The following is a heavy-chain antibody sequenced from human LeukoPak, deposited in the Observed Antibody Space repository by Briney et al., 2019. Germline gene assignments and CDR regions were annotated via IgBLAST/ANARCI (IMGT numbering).Heavy chain of an antibody. CDR3: AKANIVVVTAGAFDI. J-gene: IGHJ3*02. D-gene: IGHD2-21*02. V-gene: IGHV3-21*04. Sequence: PGGSLRLSCAASGFTFSSYSMNWVRQAPGKGLEWVSSISSSSSYIYYADSVKGRFTISRDNAKNSLYLQMNSLRAEDTALYYCAKANIVVVTAGAFDIWGQGTMVTVSS. CDR2: ISSSSSYI. CDR1: GFTFSSYS.